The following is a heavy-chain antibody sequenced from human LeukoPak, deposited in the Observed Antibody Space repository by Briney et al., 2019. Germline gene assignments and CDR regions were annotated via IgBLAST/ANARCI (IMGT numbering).Heavy chain of an antibody. CDR1: GFTFSSYS. J-gene: IGHJ4*02. CDR2: ISSSSSYI. V-gene: IGHV3-21*01. CDR3: TRLVGSGSYPDLDY. Sequence: GGSLRHSCAASGFTFSSYSMNWVRQAPGKGLEWVSSISSSSSYIYYADSVKGRFTISRDNAKNSLYLQMNSLRAEDTAVYYCTRLVGSGSYPDLDYWGQGTLVTVSS. D-gene: IGHD3-10*01.